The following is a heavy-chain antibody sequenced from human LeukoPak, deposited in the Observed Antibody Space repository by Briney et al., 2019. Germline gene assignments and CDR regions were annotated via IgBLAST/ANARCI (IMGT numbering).Heavy chain of an antibody. Sequence: SQSLSLTCAVYGGSFSGYYWGWISQPPGKGMEWIGSIYYSGSTYYNPSLKSRVTISVDTSKNQFSLKLSSVTAADTAVYYCARVLRYFVRPDYWGQGTLVTVSS. CDR3: ARVLRYFVRPDY. D-gene: IGHD3-9*01. V-gene: IGHV4-34*01. CDR2: IYYSGST. J-gene: IGHJ4*02. CDR1: GGSFSGYY.